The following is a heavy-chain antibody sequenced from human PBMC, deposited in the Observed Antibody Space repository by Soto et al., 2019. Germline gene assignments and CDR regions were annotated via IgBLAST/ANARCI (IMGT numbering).Heavy chain of an antibody. J-gene: IGHJ4*02. Sequence: QVRLQESGPGLVKPSETLSLTCTVSGGSISPSYWNWVRQPPGKRPEWIGCIYYTGNTHYNPSLQSRVTISRDTSTNQFSLELTSVTAADTAMYFCAAGLDHNKVGYWGQGTLVTVSS. CDR3: AAGLDHNKVGY. V-gene: IGHV4-59*01. CDR2: IYYTGNT. D-gene: IGHD2-2*03. CDR1: GGSISPSY.